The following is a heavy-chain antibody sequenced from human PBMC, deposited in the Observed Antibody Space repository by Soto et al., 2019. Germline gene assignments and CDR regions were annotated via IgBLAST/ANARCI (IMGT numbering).Heavy chain of an antibody. Sequence: QVQLVQSGAEVKKPGASVKVSCKASGYTFTSYGISWVRQAPGQGLEWMGWISAYNGNTNYAQKLQGRVTMTTDTSTSTAYMELRSLRSDDTAVYYCARDRQPIGGRGYCSSTSCYPDYWVQGTLVTVSS. D-gene: IGHD2-2*01. CDR3: ARDRQPIGGRGYCSSTSCYPDY. V-gene: IGHV1-18*01. CDR2: ISAYNGNT. J-gene: IGHJ4*02. CDR1: GYTFTSYG.